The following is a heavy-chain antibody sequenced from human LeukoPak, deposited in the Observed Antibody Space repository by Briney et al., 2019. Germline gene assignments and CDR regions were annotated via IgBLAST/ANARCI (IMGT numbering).Heavy chain of an antibody. V-gene: IGHV3-7*01. CDR1: GFSSRTHW. CDR3: ARDERGGYSYGLGFDY. D-gene: IGHD5-18*01. J-gene: IGHJ4*02. Sequence: GGSLRLSCTASGFSSRTHWMSWVRQAPGKGLEWVANIRPDGGERYYGDSLKGRFTISRDNAKNSLYLQMNSLRAEDTAVYYCARDERGGYSYGLGFDYWGQGTLVTVSS. CDR2: IRPDGGER.